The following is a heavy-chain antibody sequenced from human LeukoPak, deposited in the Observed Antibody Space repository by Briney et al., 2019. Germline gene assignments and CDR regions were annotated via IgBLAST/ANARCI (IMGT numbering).Heavy chain of an antibody. CDR1: GFTFSSYA. J-gene: IGHJ4*02. Sequence: GRSLRLSCAASGFTFSSYAMHWVRQTPGKGLEWVAVISYDGSNKYYADSVKGRFTISRDNSKNTLYLQMNSLRAEDTAVYYCARDGSGSYYVSYFDYWGQGTLVTVSS. CDR2: ISYDGSNK. V-gene: IGHV3-30-3*01. D-gene: IGHD1-26*01. CDR3: ARDGSGSYYVSYFDY.